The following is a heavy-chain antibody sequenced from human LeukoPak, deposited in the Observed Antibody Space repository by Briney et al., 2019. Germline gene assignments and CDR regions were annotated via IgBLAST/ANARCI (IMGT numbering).Heavy chain of an antibody. V-gene: IGHV3-23*01. CDR2: ISGSDST. CDR1: GFTFSSYA. J-gene: IGHJ4*02. CDR3: AKEATTADFDY. D-gene: IGHD4-11*01. Sequence: GGSLRLSCAASGFTFSSYAMSWVRQAPGKGLEWVSAISGSDSTYYADSVKGRFTISRDNSKNTLYLQMNSLRAEDTAVYYCAKEATTADFDYWGQGTLVTVSS.